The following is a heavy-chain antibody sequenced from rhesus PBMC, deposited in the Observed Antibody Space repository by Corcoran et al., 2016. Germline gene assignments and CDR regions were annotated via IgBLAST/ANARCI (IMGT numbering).Heavy chain of an antibody. CDR2: INSGGSTT. D-gene: IGHD5-24*01. Sequence: EVQLVESGGGLVQPGGSLRLSCAASVFRFNNFGMSWVRQAPGKGPEWLAYINSGGSTTDYTGTGKGRCAISRDDSQNTLSLQMNSLRPEDTAMYYCTKGGTEPEYWCQGVPVTVSS. CDR1: VFRFNNFG. V-gene: IGHV3S5*01. J-gene: IGHJ4*01. CDR3: TKGGTEPEY.